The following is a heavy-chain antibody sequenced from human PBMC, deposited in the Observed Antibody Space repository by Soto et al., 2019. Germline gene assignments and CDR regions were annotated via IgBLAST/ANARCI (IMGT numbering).Heavy chain of an antibody. CDR1: GGSISSYY. V-gene: IGHV4-59*01. D-gene: IGHD5-18*01. J-gene: IGHJ6*02. CDR3: ARTIQPRYYYYYGMDV. CDR2: IYYSGST. Sequence: SETLSLTCTVSGGSISSYYWSWIRQPPGKGLEWIGYIYYSGSTNYNPSLKSRVTISVDTSKNQFSLKLSSVTAADTAVYYCARTIQPRYYYYYGMDVWGQGTTVTVS.